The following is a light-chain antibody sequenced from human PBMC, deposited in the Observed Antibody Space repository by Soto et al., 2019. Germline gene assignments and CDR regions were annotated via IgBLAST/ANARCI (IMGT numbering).Light chain of an antibody. CDR3: AAWDDSLDGHVV. Sequence: QSVLTQPPSASGTPGQKVTISCSGSNSNIGSNTVSWFQQLPGRAPKLLLYNNIYRPPGVPDRFSGSKSGTSVSLAISGLQSGDEADYYCAAWDDSLDGHVVFGGGTQLTVL. CDR1: NSNIGSNT. CDR2: NNI. J-gene: IGLJ7*01. V-gene: IGLV1-44*01.